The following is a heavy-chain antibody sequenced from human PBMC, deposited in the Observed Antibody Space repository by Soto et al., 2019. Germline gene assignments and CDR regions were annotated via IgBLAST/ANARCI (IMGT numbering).Heavy chain of an antibody. CDR2: ISYDGSNK. Sequence: LRLSCAASGFTFSSYAMHWVRQAPGKGLEWVAVISYDGSNKYYADSVKGRFTISRDNSKNTLYLQMNSLRAEDTAVYYCARGPSSLTRFDYWGQETLVTVSS. CDR1: GFTFSSYA. D-gene: IGHD2-2*01. CDR3: ARGPSSLTRFDY. J-gene: IGHJ4*02. V-gene: IGHV3-30-3*01.